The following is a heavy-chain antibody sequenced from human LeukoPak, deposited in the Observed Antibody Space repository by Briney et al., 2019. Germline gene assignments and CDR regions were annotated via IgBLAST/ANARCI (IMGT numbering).Heavy chain of an antibody. J-gene: IGHJ4*02. CDR3: AIRWYSSSSDDY. D-gene: IGHD6-6*01. V-gene: IGHV1-69*13. Sequence: SVKVSCKASGGTFSSYAISWVRQAPGQGLEWMGGIIPIFGTANYAQKFQGRVTITAAESTSTAYMELSSLRSEDTAVYYCAIRWYSSSSDDYWGQGTLVTVSS. CDR1: GGTFSSYA. CDR2: IIPIFGTA.